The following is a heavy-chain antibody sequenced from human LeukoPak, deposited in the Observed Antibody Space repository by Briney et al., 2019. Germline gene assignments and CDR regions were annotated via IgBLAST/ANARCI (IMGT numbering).Heavy chain of an antibody. CDR1: GYTFTSYG. Sequence: ASVTVSCKASGYTFTSYGISWVRQAPGQGLEWMGWISAYNGNTNYAQKLQGRVTMTTDTSTSTAYMELRSLRSDDTAVYYCARGTTMIVVASYFDPWGQGTLVTVSS. V-gene: IGHV1-18*01. CDR3: ARGTTMIVVASYFDP. CDR2: ISAYNGNT. D-gene: IGHD3-22*01. J-gene: IGHJ5*02.